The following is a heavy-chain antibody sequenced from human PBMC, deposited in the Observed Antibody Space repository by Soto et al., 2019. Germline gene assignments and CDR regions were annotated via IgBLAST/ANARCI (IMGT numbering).Heavy chain of an antibody. V-gene: IGHV3-7*03. J-gene: IGHJ6*02. D-gene: IGHD3-10*01. Sequence: RGSLRLSCAASGFTFSSYWMSWVRQAPGKGLEWVANIKQDGSEKYYVDSVKGRFTISRDNAKNSLYLQMNSLRAEDTALYYCAKDGSGSSLGYYGMDVWGQGTTVTVAS. CDR2: IKQDGSEK. CDR3: AKDGSGSSLGYYGMDV. CDR1: GFTFSSYW.